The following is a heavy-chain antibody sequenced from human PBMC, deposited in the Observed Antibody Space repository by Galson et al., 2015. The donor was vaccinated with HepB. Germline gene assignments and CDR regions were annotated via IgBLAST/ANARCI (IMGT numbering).Heavy chain of an antibody. CDR2: ISSTNSNT. Sequence: SVKVSCKASGYTFTSYGISWVRQAPGQGLEWMGWISSTNSNTIYAQKLQGRVTMTTDTSTSTNIIVLRNQRSDDTAVYYCARGERYYDSSAYRWPQKPKPNLLFDYWGQGTLVTVTS. D-gene: IGHD3-22*01. V-gene: IGHV1-18*01. CDR3: ARGERYYDSSAYRWPQKPKPNLLFDY. J-gene: IGHJ4*02. CDR1: GYTFTSYG.